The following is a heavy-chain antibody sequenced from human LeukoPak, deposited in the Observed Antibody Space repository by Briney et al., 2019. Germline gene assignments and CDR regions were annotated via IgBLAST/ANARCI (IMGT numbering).Heavy chain of an antibody. CDR1: GFTFSDAW. CDR2: IKEDGSEK. V-gene: IGHV3-7*01. CDR3: AREGR. J-gene: IGHJ4*02. Sequence: GGSLRLSCAASGFTFSDAWMSWVRQAPGKGLEWVANIKEDGSEKYYVDSVKGRFTISRDNAKNSLYLQMNSLRAEDTAFYYCAREGRWGQGTLVTVSS.